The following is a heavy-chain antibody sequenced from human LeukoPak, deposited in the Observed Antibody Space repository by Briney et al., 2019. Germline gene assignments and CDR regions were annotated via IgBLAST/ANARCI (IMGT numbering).Heavy chain of an antibody. D-gene: IGHD3-22*01. CDR2: ISSSSSTT. CDR1: GFTFSTYS. J-gene: IGHJ4*02. Sequence: QTGGSLRLSCAASGFTFSTYSMNWVRQAPGKGLEWVSYISSSSSTTYYADSVKGRFTISRDNAKNSLYLQMNSLRAEDTAVYYCARGSTYYDSSGQVPFDYWGQGTLVTVSS. V-gene: IGHV3-48*01. CDR3: ARGSTYYDSSGQVPFDY.